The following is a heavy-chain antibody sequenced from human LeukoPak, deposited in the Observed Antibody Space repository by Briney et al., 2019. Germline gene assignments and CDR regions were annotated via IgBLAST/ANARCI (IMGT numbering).Heavy chain of an antibody. Sequence: PGGSLRLSCVASGFTLRSYVMNWVRQTPGKGLEWVSSISGSGDSTFYADSVKGRFTISRDNSKNTLYLQMNSLRAEDTAVYYCAKDGGLLWFGELPRTFYYMDVWGKGTTVTVSS. CDR1: GFTLRSYV. CDR3: AKDGGLLWFGELPRTFYYMDV. CDR2: ISGSGDST. J-gene: IGHJ6*03. V-gene: IGHV3-23*01. D-gene: IGHD3-10*01.